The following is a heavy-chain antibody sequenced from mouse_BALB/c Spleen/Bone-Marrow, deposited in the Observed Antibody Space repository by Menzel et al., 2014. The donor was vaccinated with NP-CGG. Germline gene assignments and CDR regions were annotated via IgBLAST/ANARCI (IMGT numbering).Heavy chain of an antibody. J-gene: IGHJ4*01. CDR2: ISNGGGST. CDR1: GFTFSSYT. CDR3: ARQLGLRWAMDY. D-gene: IGHD3-1*01. Sequence: EVQVVESGGGLVQPGGSLKLSCAASGFTFSSYTVSWVRQTPEERLEWVAYISNGGGSTYYPDTVKGRFTISRDNAKNTLYLQMSSLKSEDTAMYYCARQLGLRWAMDYWGQGTSVTVSS. V-gene: IGHV5-12-2*01.